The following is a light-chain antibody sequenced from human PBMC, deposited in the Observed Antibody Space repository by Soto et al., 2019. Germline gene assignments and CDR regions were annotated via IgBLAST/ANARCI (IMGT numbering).Light chain of an antibody. CDR2: DAS. V-gene: IGKV1-27*01. Sequence: DIQMTQSPSSLSASVGDRVTITCRASQGISIYLAWYQQKPGKVPKLLIYDASTLQSGVPSRFSGSGSGTDFTLTISGLQPEYVATYYCQKYNGAPLTFGGGTKVEIK. J-gene: IGKJ4*01. CDR3: QKYNGAPLT. CDR1: QGISIY.